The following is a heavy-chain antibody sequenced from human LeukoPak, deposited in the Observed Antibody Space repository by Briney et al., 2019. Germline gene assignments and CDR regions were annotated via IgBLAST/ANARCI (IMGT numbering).Heavy chain of an antibody. CDR3: ARGLDGDIAAAVPYNWFDP. Sequence: SETLSLTCAVYGGSFSGYYWSWIRQPPGKGLEWIGEINHSGSTNYNPSLKSRVTISVDTSKNQFSLKLSSVTAADTAVYYCARGLDGDIAAAVPYNWFDPWGQGTLVTVSS. V-gene: IGHV4-34*01. CDR1: GGSFSGYY. CDR2: INHSGST. D-gene: IGHD6-13*01. J-gene: IGHJ5*02.